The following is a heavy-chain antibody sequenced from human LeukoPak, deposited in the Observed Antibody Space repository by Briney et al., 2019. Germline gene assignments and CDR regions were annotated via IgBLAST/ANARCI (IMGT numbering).Heavy chain of an antibody. V-gene: IGHV1-8*03. Sequence: ASVKVSCKASGYTFTGYYMHWVRQATGQGLEWMGWMNPNSGNTGYAQKFQGRVTITRNTSISTAYMELSSLRSEDTAVYYCARARPIPNDAFDIWGQGTMVTVSS. CDR3: ARARPIPNDAFDI. CDR1: GYTFTGYY. D-gene: IGHD2-2*02. CDR2: MNPNSGNT. J-gene: IGHJ3*02.